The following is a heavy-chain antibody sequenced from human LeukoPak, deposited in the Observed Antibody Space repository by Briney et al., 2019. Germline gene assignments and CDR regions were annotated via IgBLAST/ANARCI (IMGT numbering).Heavy chain of an antibody. CDR2: IKQDGSEK. CDR3: AREVVVPAAIPFDY. D-gene: IGHD2-2*02. V-gene: IGHV3-7*01. J-gene: IGHJ4*02. Sequence: GRSLRLSCAASGFTFSSYWMSWVRQAPGKGLEWVANIKQDGSEKYYVDSVKGRFTISRDNAKNSLYLQMNSLRAEDTAVYYCAREVVVPAAIPFDYWGQGTLVTVSS. CDR1: GFTFSSYW.